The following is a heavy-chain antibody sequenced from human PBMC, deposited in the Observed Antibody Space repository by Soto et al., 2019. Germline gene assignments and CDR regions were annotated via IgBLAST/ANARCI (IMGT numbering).Heavy chain of an antibody. CDR2: IYPGDSDT. Sequence: HGESLKISGKGSGYSFTSYWIGCVRQMPGKGLEWMGIIYPGDSDTRYSPSFQGQVTISADKSISTAYLQWSSLKASDTAMYYCARHSPYGSGSYYIWFDPWGQGTPVTVSS. CDR1: GYSFTSYW. J-gene: IGHJ5*02. V-gene: IGHV5-51*01. CDR3: ARHSPYGSGSYYIWFDP. D-gene: IGHD3-10*01.